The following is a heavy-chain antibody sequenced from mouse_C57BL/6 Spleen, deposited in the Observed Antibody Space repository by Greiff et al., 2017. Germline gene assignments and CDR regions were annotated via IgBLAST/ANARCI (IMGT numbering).Heavy chain of an antibody. V-gene: IGHV1-26*01. CDR1: GYTFTDYY. CDR3: ASPNSFDY. CDR2: INPNNGGT. J-gene: IGHJ2*01. Sequence: EVKLQQSGPELVKPGASVKISFKASGYTFTDYYMNWVKQSHGKSLEWIGDINPNNGGTSYNQKFKGKATLTVDKSSSTAYMELRSLTSEDSAVYYCASPNSFDYWGQGTTLTVSS.